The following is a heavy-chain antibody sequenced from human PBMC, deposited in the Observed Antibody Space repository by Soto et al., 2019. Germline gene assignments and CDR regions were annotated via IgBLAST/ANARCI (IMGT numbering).Heavy chain of an antibody. V-gene: IGHV1-18*01. D-gene: IGHD6-19*01. J-gene: IGHJ4*02. CDR2: ISPHNGNA. CDR1: CYPFTINR. CDR3: ARDRSGWYDF. Sequence: GASVKVSCKTSCYPFTINRLSCVRRAPGQGLEWMGWISPHNGNAKYAQKFQDRVTMTADTAASTVYMELRSLRSDDSAVFYCARDRSGWYDFWGQGTLVTVSS.